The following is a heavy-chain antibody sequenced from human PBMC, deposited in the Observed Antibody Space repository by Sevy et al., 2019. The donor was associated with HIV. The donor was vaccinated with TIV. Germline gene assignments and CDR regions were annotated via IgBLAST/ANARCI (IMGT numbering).Heavy chain of an antibody. V-gene: IGHV4-39*01. J-gene: IGHJ4*02. D-gene: IGHD6-19*01. Sequence: SETLSLTCTVSVASISSSGYYWGWIRQPPGKGLEWIASIRYSGSTYYNPSLRSRVTISADASKNQFSLKLNSVTAADTAVYYCAGPILTYRSGWSYYDHWGQGTVVTVSS. CDR2: IRYSGST. CDR3: AGPILTYRSGWSYYDH. CDR1: VASISSSGYY.